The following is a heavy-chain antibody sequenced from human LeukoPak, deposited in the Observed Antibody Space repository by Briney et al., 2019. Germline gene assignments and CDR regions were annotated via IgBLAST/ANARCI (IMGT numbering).Heavy chain of an antibody. CDR1: GFTFSTYS. CDR2: ISSSSTYI. CDR3: ARWDRFHGV. V-gene: IGHV3-21*01. D-gene: IGHD1-14*01. J-gene: IGHJ4*02. Sequence: GGSLRLSCAASGFTFSTYSMNWVRQAPGQGLEWVSSISSSSTYIYYADSVKGRFTISRDNSKNSLYLQMNNLRAEDTAVDYCARWDRFHGVWGQGTLVTVSS.